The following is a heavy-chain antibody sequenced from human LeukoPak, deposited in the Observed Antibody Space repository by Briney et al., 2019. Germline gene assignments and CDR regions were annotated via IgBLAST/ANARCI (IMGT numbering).Heavy chain of an antibody. CDR1: GFTFSSYA. CDR3: ARGGIAAGVGIDY. D-gene: IGHD6-13*01. V-gene: IGHV4-34*01. J-gene: IGHJ4*02. CDR2: INHSGST. Sequence: GSLRLSCAASGFTFSSYAMSWVRQAPGKGLEWIGEINHSGSTNYNPSLKSRVTISVDTSKNQFSLKLSSVTAADTAVYYCARGGIAAGVGIDYWGQGTLVTVSS.